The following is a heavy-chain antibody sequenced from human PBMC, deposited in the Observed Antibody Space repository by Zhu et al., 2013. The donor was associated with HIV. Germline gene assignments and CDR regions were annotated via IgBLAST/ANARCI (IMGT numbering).Heavy chain of an antibody. CDR3: ARVWLEWELFEDYDY. CDR1: GYTFTGYY. J-gene: IGHJ4*02. CDR2: INPNSGGT. Sequence: QVQLVQSGAEVKKPGASVKVSCKASGYTFTGYYMHWVRQAPGQGLEWMGWINPNSGGTNYAQKFQGRVTMTRDTSISTAYMGLSRLRSDDTAVYYCARVWLEWELFEDYDYWGQGTLVTVSS. D-gene: IGHD1-26*01. V-gene: IGHV1-2*02.